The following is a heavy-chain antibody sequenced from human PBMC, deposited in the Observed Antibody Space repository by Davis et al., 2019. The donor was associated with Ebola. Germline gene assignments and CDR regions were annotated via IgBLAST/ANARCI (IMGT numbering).Heavy chain of an antibody. V-gene: IGHV3-13*01. CDR1: GFSFSTYD. J-gene: IGHJ6*02. CDR2: IGTAGDT. Sequence: GESLKISCAASGFSFSTYDMHWVRQAPGKGLEWVSAIGTAGDTHYPDSVKGRFTISRENGRNSLYLQMNSLRAGDTAVYYCARGDGSSSFYYYYAMDVWGQGTAVTVSS. D-gene: IGHD6-13*01. CDR3: ARGDGSSSFYYYYAMDV.